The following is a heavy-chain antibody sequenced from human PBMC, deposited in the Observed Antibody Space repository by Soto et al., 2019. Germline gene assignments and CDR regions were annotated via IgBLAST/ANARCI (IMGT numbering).Heavy chain of an antibody. Sequence: QVQLVQSGAEVKKPGASVKVSCKASGYTFTSYGISWVRQAPGQGLEWMGWISAYNGNTNYAQKLQGRVTMTTDTSTSTAYMELRSLRSDDTAVYYCARANRIADIVATRRYYFDSWGQGTLVTVSS. CDR1: GYTFTSYG. CDR3: ARANRIADIVATRRYYFDS. J-gene: IGHJ4*02. D-gene: IGHD5-12*01. V-gene: IGHV1-18*04. CDR2: ISAYNGNT.